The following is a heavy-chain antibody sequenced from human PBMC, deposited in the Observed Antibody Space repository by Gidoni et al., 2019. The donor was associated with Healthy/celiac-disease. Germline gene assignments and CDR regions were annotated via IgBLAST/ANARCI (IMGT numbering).Heavy chain of an antibody. CDR3: ATDTAMVYAAEARFDY. J-gene: IGHJ4*02. Sequence: QVQLVESGGGVVQPGRSLRLSCAASGLPLSRYGMHGVRQAPGTGLEWVAVIWYDGSNKYYADSVKGRFTSSRDNSKNTLYLQMNSLRAEDTAVYYCATDTAMVYAAEARFDYWGQGTLVTVSS. V-gene: IGHV3-33*08. D-gene: IGHD5-18*01. CDR2: IWYDGSNK. CDR1: GLPLSRYG.